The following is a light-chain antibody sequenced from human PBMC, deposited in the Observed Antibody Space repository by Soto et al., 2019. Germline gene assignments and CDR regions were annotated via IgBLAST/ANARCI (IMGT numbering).Light chain of an antibody. CDR1: QSISSG. Sequence: DIQMTQSPSTLSASVGDRVTITCRASQSISSGLAWYQQKPGKAPKLLIYDASSLESGVPSRFSGSGSGTEFTLTISSLQPDDFATYYCQQHNSYSPITFGQGTRLEIK. CDR2: DAS. CDR3: QQHNSYSPIT. V-gene: IGKV1-5*01. J-gene: IGKJ5*01.